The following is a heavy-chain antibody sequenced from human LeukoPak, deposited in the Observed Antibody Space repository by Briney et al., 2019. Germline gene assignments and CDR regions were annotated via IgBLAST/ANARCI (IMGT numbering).Heavy chain of an antibody. D-gene: IGHD2-2*01. CDR3: ANARYCSSMSCYPGGY. CDR2: IKEDGSEK. Sequence: QTGGSLRLSCAVSGITFSTYWMSWVRQAPGKGLEWVANIKEDGSEKYYVDSVKGRFTISRDDAKNSLYLQMNSLRAEDTAVYYCANARYCSSMSCYPGGYWGQGTLVTVSS. V-gene: IGHV3-7*01. J-gene: IGHJ4*02. CDR1: GITFSTYW.